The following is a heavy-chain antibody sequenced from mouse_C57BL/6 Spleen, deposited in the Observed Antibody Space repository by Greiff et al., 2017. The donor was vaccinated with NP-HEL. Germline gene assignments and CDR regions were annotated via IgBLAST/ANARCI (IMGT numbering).Heavy chain of an antibody. CDR2: ISSGSSTI. J-gene: IGHJ4*01. CDR1: GFTFSDYG. CDR3: ARRTTVVATGAMDY. D-gene: IGHD1-1*01. V-gene: IGHV5-17*01. Sequence: EVQRVESGGGLVKPGGSLKLSCAASGFTFSDYGMHWVRQAPEKGLEWVAYISSGSSTIYYADTVKGRFTNSRDNAKNTLFLQMTSLRSEDTAMYYCARRTTVVATGAMDYWGQGTSVTVSS.